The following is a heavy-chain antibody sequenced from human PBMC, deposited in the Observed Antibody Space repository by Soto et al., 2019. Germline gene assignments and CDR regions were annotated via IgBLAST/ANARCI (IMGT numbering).Heavy chain of an antibody. Sequence: GGSLRLSCAASGFTFSSYAMHWVRQAPGKGLEWVANIKQDGSEKYYVDSVKGRFTISRDNAKNSLYLQMNSLRAEDTAVYYCARAGVPAAMYAFDIWGQGTMVTVSS. J-gene: IGHJ3*02. CDR1: GFTFSSYA. D-gene: IGHD2-2*01. V-gene: IGHV3-7*01. CDR3: ARAGVPAAMYAFDI. CDR2: IKQDGSEK.